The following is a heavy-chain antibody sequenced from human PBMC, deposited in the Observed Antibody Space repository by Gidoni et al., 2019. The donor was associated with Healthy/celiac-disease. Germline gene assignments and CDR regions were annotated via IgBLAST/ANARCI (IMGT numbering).Heavy chain of an antibody. CDR3: TRGVYSGSYSGYPNWFDP. CDR2: IRSKAYGGTT. J-gene: IGHJ5*02. D-gene: IGHD1-26*01. CDR1: GFTFGDYA. Sequence: EVQLVESGGGLVQPGRSLRLSCTASGFTFGDYAMSWFRQAPGKGLEWVGFIRSKAYGGTTEYAASVKGRFTISRDDSKSIAYLQMNSLKTEDTAVYYCTRGVYSGSYSGYPNWFDPWGQGTLVTVSS. V-gene: IGHV3-49*03.